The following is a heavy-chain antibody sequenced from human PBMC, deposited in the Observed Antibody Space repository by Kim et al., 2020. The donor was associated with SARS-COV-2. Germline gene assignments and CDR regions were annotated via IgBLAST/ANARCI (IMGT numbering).Heavy chain of an antibody. D-gene: IGHD2-15*01. CDR2: ISYDGSNK. CDR1: GFTFSSYG. V-gene: IGHV3-30*18. CDR3: AKVQEDGWYCDYYV. Sequence: GGSLGLSCAASGFTFSSYGMHWVRQAPGKGLEWVAVISYDGSNKYYADSVKGRFTISRDNSKNTLYLQMNSLRAEDTAVYYCAKVQEDGWYCDYYV. J-gene: IGHJ6*03.